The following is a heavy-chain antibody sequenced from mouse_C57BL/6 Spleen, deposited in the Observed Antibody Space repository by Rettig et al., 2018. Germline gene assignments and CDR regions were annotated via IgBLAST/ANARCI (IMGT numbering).Heavy chain of an antibody. CDR2: SYDGSN. J-gene: IGHJ2*01. V-gene: IGHV3-6*01. Sequence: SYDGSNNYNPSLKNRISITRDTSKNQFFLKLNSVTTEDTATYYCARAGRLLLYFDYWGQGTTLTVSS. D-gene: IGHD2-3*01. CDR3: ARAGRLLLYFDY.